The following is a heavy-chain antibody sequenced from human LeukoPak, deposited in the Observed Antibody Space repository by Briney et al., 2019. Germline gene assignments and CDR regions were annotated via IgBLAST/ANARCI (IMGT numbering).Heavy chain of an antibody. Sequence: SETLSLTCTVSGGSISSSSYYWGWIRQPPGKGLEWIGSIYYSGSTYYNPSLKSRVTISVDTSKNQFSLKLSSVTAADTAVYYCAGGGNYALEHWGQGTLVTVSS. D-gene: IGHD1-7*01. CDR3: AGGGNYALEH. CDR2: IYYSGST. V-gene: IGHV4-39*01. J-gene: IGHJ1*01. CDR1: GGSISSSSYY.